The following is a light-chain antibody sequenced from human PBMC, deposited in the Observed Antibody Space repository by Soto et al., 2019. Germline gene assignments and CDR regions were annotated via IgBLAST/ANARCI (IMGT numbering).Light chain of an antibody. CDR1: QSVSSN. CDR3: QQYHNWVT. CDR2: GAS. Sequence: IVLSQSACTLSLSPGERATLSCGASQSVSSNLAWYQQKPGQAPRLLIYGASTRATGIPARFSGSGSGTDFTLTISSLQSEDFAVYYCQQYHNWVTFGGGTKVDIK. V-gene: IGKV3D-15*01. J-gene: IGKJ4*01.